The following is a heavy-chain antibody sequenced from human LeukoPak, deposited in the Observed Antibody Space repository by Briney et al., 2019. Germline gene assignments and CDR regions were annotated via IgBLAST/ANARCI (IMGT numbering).Heavy chain of an antibody. Sequence: PSETLSLTCTVSGGSISSSSYYWGWIRQPPGKGLEWIGSIYYSGSTYYSPSLKSRVTISVDTSKNQFSLKLSSVTAADTAVYYCATTRQVPHAFDIWGQGTMVTVSS. V-gene: IGHV4-39*01. CDR2: IYYSGST. J-gene: IGHJ3*02. CDR3: ATTRQVPHAFDI. CDR1: GGSISSSSYY.